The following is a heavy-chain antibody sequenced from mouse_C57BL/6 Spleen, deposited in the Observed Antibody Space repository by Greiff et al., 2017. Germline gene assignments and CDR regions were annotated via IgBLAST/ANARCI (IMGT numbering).Heavy chain of an antibody. Sequence: VQLQQSGPVLVKPGASVKMSCKASGYTFTDYYMNWVKQSHGKSLEWIGVINPYNGGTSYNQKFKGKATLTVDKSSSTAYMELNSLTSEESAVYYCAREGENSLVAGDYAMDYWGQGTSVTVSS. CDR1: GYTFTDYY. CDR3: AREGENSLVAGDYAMDY. J-gene: IGHJ4*01. D-gene: IGHD1-1*01. V-gene: IGHV1-19*01. CDR2: INPYNGGT.